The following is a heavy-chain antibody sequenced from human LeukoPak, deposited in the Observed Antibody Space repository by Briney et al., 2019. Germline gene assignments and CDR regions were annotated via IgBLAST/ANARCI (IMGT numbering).Heavy chain of an antibody. J-gene: IGHJ6*02. CDR1: GSTFSDNY. V-gene: IGHV3-11*01. Sequence: GGPLRLSCAASGSTFSDNYMSWIRHAPGKGLDWVSYISSSGSTIYYADSVKGRFTISRDNAKNSLYLQMNSLRAEDTAVYYCATAVAGTGNYYYGMDVWGQGTTVTVSS. CDR2: ISSSGSTI. D-gene: IGHD6-19*01. CDR3: ATAVAGTGNYYYGMDV.